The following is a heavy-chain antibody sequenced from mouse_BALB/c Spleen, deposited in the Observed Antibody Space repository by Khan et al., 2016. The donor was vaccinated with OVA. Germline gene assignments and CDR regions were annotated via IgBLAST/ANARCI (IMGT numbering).Heavy chain of an antibody. V-gene: IGHV3-2*02. Sequence: VQLKESGPGLVKPSQSLSLTCTVTGYSITSDYAWNWIRQFPGNKLEWMGYISYSGSTSYNPSLKSRISITRDTSKNQFFLQLNSVTTDVTATFYCARSIMANWGQGTTLTVSS. CDR2: ISYSGST. J-gene: IGHJ2*01. CDR1: GYSITSDYA. CDR3: ARSIMAN.